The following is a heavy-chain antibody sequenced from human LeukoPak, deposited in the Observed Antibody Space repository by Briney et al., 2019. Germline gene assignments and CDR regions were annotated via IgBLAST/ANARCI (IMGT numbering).Heavy chain of an antibody. Sequence: GSLRLSCAASGFTFSSYSMNWVRQAPGKGLEWVSSISSSSSYIYYADSVKGRFTISRDNAKNSLYLQMNSLRAEDTAVYYCASERVPGAFDIWGQGTMVTISS. CDR1: GFTFSSYS. CDR3: ASERVPGAFDI. CDR2: ISSSSSYI. V-gene: IGHV3-21*01. J-gene: IGHJ3*02.